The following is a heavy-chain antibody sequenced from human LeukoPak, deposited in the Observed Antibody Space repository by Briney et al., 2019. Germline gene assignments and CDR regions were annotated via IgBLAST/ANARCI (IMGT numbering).Heavy chain of an antibody. J-gene: IGHJ5*02. CDR1: GYSISSGYF. D-gene: IGHD6-13*01. V-gene: IGHV4-38-2*02. CDR3: AGIYSSSWFLNWFDP. CDR2: IYHSGST. Sequence: SETLSLTCTVSGYSISSGYFWGWIRQPPGKGLECIGTIYHSGSTYYNPSLKSRVTISVDTSKNQFSLKLNSVTAADTAVYYCAGIYSSSWFLNWFDPWGQGTLVTVSS.